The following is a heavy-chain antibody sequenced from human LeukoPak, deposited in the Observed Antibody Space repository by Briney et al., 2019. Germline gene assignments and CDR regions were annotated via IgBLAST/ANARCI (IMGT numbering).Heavy chain of an antibody. CDR2: GHYTGSS. V-gene: IGHV4-59*08. J-gene: IGHJ4*02. CDR1: GASISDYY. D-gene: IGHD3-22*01. Sequence: SETLSLTCTVSGASISDYYWSWIRQPPGKGLEWIGFGHYTGSSNYNPSLKSRVTTSVDTSKSQFSLKLISATAADTAVYYCARHDNRGYYSLHYWGQGALVTVSS. CDR3: ARHDNRGYYSLHY.